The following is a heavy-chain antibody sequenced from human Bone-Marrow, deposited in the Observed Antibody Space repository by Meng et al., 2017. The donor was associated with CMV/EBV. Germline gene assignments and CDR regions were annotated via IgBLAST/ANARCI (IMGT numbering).Heavy chain of an antibody. D-gene: IGHD2-2*01. CDR3: AKDVRKGYCSSTSCYYLVWYFDL. Sequence: YWMHWVRQTPGKGLVWVSRIKSDGSSTAYADSVQGRFTISRDNAKNTLYLQMNSLRAEDTAVYYCAKDVRKGYCSSTSCYYLVWYFDLWGRGTLVTVSS. CDR1: YW. J-gene: IGHJ2*01. CDR2: IKSDGSST. V-gene: IGHV3-74*01.